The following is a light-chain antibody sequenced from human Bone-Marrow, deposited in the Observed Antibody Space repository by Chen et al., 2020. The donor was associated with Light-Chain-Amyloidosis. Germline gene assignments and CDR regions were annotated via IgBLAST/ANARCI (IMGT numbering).Light chain of an antibody. V-gene: IGLV6-57*04. CDR3: QSYDNNYSVL. Sequence: NFMLTQPHSVSESPGMTVTISCTRNSGTIASNYVHWYQQRPGSASIIVIYEDNQRPSGFPDRFSGSIDSSSNSASRTISALKTDDEADYCCQSYDNNYSVLFGGGTKLTFL. CDR1: SGTIASNY. CDR2: EDN. J-gene: IGLJ3*02.